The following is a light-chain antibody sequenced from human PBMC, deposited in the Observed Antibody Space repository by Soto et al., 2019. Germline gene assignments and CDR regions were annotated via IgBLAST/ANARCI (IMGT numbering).Light chain of an antibody. V-gene: IGKV1-39*01. CDR3: QQSYSTLT. Sequence: IQMTQSPSSLSASVGDRVTITCRASQSIGSYVNWYQQKPWQAPKLLIYAASILHSGVPSRFSGSGSGTDFTLPISSVPREDCGVYFSQQSYSTLTFGPGTKGDIK. CDR1: QSIGSY. J-gene: IGKJ3*01. CDR2: AAS.